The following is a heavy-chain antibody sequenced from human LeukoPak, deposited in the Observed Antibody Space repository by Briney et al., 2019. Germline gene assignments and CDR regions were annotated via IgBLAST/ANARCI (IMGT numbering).Heavy chain of an antibody. Sequence: ASVKVSCKASGYTFTSYGISWVRQAPGQGLEWMGWISAYNGNTNYAQKLQGRVTMTTDTPTSTAYMELRSLRSDDTAVYYCARVTSVGGSGSYYNWFDPWGQGTLVTVSS. CDR1: GYTFTSYG. CDR2: ISAYNGNT. D-gene: IGHD3-10*01. V-gene: IGHV1-18*01. CDR3: ARVTSVGGSGSYYNWFDP. J-gene: IGHJ5*02.